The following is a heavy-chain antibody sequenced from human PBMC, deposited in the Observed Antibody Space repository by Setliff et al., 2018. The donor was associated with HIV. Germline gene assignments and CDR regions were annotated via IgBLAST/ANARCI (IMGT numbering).Heavy chain of an antibody. Sequence: PSETLSLTCTVSGGSMSSTIYYWGWIRQPPGKGLTWIGSIYYTGGTYYNPSLKSRVTISVDMSKNQFSLKLSSVTAADTAVYYCASSMGSHDAFDIWGQGTTVTVSS. CDR3: ASSMGSHDAFDI. J-gene: IGHJ3*02. D-gene: IGHD2-8*01. V-gene: IGHV4-39*07. CDR1: GGSMSSTIYY. CDR2: IYYTGGT.